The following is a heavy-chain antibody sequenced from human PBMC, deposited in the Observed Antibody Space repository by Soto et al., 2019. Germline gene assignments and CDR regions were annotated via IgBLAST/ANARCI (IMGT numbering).Heavy chain of an antibody. J-gene: IGHJ4*02. Sequence: GASVKETCKASGYTFTIYIMHWVRQAPGQRLEWMGWINAGNGNTKYSQKFQGRVTITRDTSASTAYMELSSLRSEDTAVYYCANALGLYYFDYWGQGTLVTVSS. V-gene: IGHV1-3*01. D-gene: IGHD3-16*01. CDR1: GYTFTIYI. CDR3: ANALGLYYFDY. CDR2: INAGNGNT.